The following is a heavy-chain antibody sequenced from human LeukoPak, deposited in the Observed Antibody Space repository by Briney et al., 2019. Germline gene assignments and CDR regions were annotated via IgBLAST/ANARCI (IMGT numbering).Heavy chain of an antibody. Sequence: SETLSLTCTVPGGSISSYYWSWIRQPPGKGLEWIGYIYYSGSTNYNPSLKSRVTISVDTSKNQFSLKLSSVTAADTAVYYCARGSRYCSGGSCYFHYWYFDLWGRGTLVTVSS. D-gene: IGHD2-15*01. V-gene: IGHV4-59*01. CDR2: IYYSGST. CDR1: GGSISSYY. CDR3: ARGSRYCSGGSCYFHYWYFDL. J-gene: IGHJ2*01.